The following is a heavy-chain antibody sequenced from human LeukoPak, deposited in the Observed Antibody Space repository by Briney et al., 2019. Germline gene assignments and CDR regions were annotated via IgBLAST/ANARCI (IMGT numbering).Heavy chain of an antibody. V-gene: IGHV4-59*11. CDR3: ARASMYRGYFDY. CDR1: GGSISSHY. J-gene: IGHJ4*02. CDR2: IYYSGST. Sequence: SETLSLTCTVSGGSISSHYWSWIQQPPGKGLEWIGYIYYSGSTNYNPSLKSRVTISVDTSKNQFSLKLSSVTAADTAVYYCARASMYRGYFDYWGQGTLVTVSS. D-gene: IGHD2-2*01.